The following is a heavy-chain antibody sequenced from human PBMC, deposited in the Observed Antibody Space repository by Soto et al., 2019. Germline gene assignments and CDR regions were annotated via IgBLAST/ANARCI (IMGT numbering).Heavy chain of an antibody. CDR2: VNPNSGDT. V-gene: IGHV1-8*01. Sequence: QVQLVQSGAEVKKPGASVKVSCKASGYSFTSYDMNWVRQAPGQGLEWMGWVNPNSGDTDYAQKFQDRVTMTTDTSIRTAYMELSSLRSEDTAVHYCARVSFLAPVTGAEIFDFWGQGTMVTVSS. D-gene: IGHD2-21*02. CDR1: GYSFTSYD. CDR3: ARVSFLAPVTGAEIFDF. J-gene: IGHJ3*01.